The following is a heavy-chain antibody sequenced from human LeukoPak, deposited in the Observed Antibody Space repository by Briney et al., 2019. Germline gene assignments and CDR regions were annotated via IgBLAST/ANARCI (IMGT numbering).Heavy chain of an antibody. J-gene: IGHJ4*02. CDR1: GFTFSSYS. Sequence: GGSLRLSCAASGFTFSSYSMNWVCQAPGKGLEWVSSISSSSSYIYYADSVKGRFTISRDNAKNSLYLQMNSLRAEGTAVYYCAGFFELYYFDYWGQGTLVTVSS. CDR2: ISSSSSYI. CDR3: AGFFELYYFDY. D-gene: IGHD3/OR15-3a*01. V-gene: IGHV3-21*01.